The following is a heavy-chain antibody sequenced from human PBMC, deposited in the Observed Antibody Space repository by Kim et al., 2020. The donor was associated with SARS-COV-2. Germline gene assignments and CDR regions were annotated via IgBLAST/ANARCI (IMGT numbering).Heavy chain of an antibody. V-gene: IGHV1-69*04. J-gene: IGHJ6*02. CDR3: ARTMVRGVISLSAMDV. CDR1: GGTFSSYA. Sequence: SVKVSCKSSGGTFSSYAISWVRQAPGQGLEWMGRIIPILGIANYAQKFQGRVTITADKSTSTAYMELSSLRSEDTAVYYCARTMVRGVISLSAMDVWGQ. D-gene: IGHD3-10*01. CDR2: IIPILGIA.